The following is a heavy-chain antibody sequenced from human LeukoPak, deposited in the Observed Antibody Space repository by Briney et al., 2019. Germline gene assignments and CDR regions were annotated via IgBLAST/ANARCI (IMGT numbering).Heavy chain of an antibody. Sequence: GGSLRLSCAASGFTFSSYGMSWVRQAPGKGLEWVSSISGSGRYIYYADSVQGRFTISRDNAKNSLYLYMKSLRAEDTAVYYCARDLRTFGDRDVDWGQGTLVTVSS. J-gene: IGHJ4*02. CDR1: GFTFSSYG. CDR2: ISGSGRYI. CDR3: ARDLRTFGDRDVD. V-gene: IGHV3-21*01. D-gene: IGHD4-17*01.